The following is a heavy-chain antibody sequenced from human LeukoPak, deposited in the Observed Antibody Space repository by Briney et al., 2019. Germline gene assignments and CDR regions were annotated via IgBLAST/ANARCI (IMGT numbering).Heavy chain of an antibody. CDR1: GGSFSGYY. CDR3: ARATLTTVTHYYYYYYGMDV. V-gene: IGHV4-34*01. J-gene: IGHJ6*02. Sequence: PSETLSLTCAVYGGSFSGYYWSWIRQPPGKGLEWIGEINHSGSTNYNPSLKSRVTISVDTSKNQFSLKLSSVTVADTAVYYCARATLTTVTHYYYYYYGMDVWGQGTTVTVSS. CDR2: INHSGST. D-gene: IGHD4-17*01.